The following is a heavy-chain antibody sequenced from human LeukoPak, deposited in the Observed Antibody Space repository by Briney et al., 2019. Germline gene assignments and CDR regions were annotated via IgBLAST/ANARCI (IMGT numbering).Heavy chain of an antibody. Sequence: SETLSLTCTVSGGSISSYYWSWIRQPPGKGLEWIGYIYYSGSTNYNPSLKSRVTISVDTSKNQFSLKLSSVTAADTAVYYCARELPRGDFWSGTLDYWGQGTLVTVSS. D-gene: IGHD3-3*01. CDR2: IYYSGST. CDR3: ARELPRGDFWSGTLDY. J-gene: IGHJ4*02. V-gene: IGHV4-59*01. CDR1: GGSISSYY.